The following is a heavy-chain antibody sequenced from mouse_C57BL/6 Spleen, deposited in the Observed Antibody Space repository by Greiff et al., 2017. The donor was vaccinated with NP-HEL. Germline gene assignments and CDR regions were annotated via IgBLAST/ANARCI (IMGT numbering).Heavy chain of an antibody. CDR1: GFSLTSYG. D-gene: IGHD1-1*01. CDR2: IWRGGST. CDR3: AKNYGSSNYYAMDY. V-gene: IGHV2-5*01. Sequence: VQVVESGPGLVQPSPSLSITCTVSGFSLTSYGVHWVRQSPGKGLEWLGVIWRGGSTDYNAAFMSRLSITKDNSKSQVCFKMNSLQADDTAIYYCAKNYGSSNYYAMDYWGQGTSVTVSS. J-gene: IGHJ4*01.